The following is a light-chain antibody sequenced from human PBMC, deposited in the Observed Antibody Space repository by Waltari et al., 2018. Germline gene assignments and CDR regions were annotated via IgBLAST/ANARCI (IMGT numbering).Light chain of an antibody. Sequence: QSVLTQPPSVSGAPGQRVTISCTGSSSNIGAGYDVHWYQQLPGTAPKLLIYNDNNRPSGFPDRFSGSKSGTSASLAITGLQAEDEADYYCQSYDITLSASVFAGGTKLTV. CDR3: QSYDITLSASV. V-gene: IGLV1-40*01. CDR2: NDN. CDR1: SSNIGAGYD. J-gene: IGLJ3*02.